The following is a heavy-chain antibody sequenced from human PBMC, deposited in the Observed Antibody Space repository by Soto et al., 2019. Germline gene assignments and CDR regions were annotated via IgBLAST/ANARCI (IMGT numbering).Heavy chain of an antibody. CDR3: AHSSGDSSGYTYYFDY. J-gene: IGHJ4*02. V-gene: IGHV2-5*02. D-gene: IGHD3-22*01. CDR2: IYWDDDE. Sequence: QITLKESGPTLVKPTQTLTLTCTFSGFSLSTSGVGVGWIRQPPGKALEWLALIYWDDDERYSPSLKSRLTITKDTSKNQVVLIMTNMDPVDTATYYCAHSSGDSSGYTYYFDYWGQGTLVTVSS. CDR1: GFSLSTSGVG.